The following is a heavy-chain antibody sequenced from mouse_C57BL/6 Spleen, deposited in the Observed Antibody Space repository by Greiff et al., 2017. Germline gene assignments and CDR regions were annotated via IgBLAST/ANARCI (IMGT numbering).Heavy chain of an antibody. CDR1: GFHIKDSY. D-gene: IGHD2-3*01. CDR3: ASHDGYYGRAY. J-gene: IGHJ3*01. V-gene: IGHV14-2*01. Sequence: VQLQQSGAELVKPGASVKLSCTASGFHIKDSYMPWVKQRTEQGLEWIGRIDPEDGETTYATKFQGQAPITADTSSNTAYLQHSSRTSEDTAIDYCASHDGYYGRAYWGQGTLVTVSA. CDR2: IDPEDGET.